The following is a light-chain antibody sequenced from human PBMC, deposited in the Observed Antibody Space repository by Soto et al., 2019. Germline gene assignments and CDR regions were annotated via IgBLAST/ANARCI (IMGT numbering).Light chain of an antibody. V-gene: IGLV2-14*03. J-gene: IGLJ6*01. CDR3: SSYTSRSTHV. CDR1: SSDVGAYNF. Sequence: QSALTQPASVSGSTGQSITISCTGTSSDVGAYNFVSWYQQHPGKVPKLMIFDVSSRPSGVSDRFSGSKSGNTASLTISGLQAKDEGDYYCSSYTSRSTHVFGSGTKVTVL. CDR2: DVS.